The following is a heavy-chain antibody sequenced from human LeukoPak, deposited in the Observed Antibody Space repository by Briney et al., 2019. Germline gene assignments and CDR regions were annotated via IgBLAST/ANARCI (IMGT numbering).Heavy chain of an antibody. Sequence: ASVKVSCKASGYTFTSYDINWVRQATGQGLEWMGWMNPNSGNTGYAQKFQGRVTMTRNTSISTAYMELSSLRSEDTAVYYCARGPIVVVPAAMRGYYYYGMDVWGQGTTVTVSS. J-gene: IGHJ6*02. V-gene: IGHV1-8*01. D-gene: IGHD2-2*01. CDR2: MNPNSGNT. CDR3: ARGPIVVVPAAMRGYYYYGMDV. CDR1: GYTFTSYD.